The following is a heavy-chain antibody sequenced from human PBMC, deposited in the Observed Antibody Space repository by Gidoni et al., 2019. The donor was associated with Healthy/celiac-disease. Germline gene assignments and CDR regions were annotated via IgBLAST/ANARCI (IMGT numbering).Heavy chain of an antibody. Sequence: VPLVVSGGGVFQPGSSLSISYAESAFTFSRYGRHWVRQAPGKGLEWVAVRWYDGRNKYYADSVKGRFTISRDNYKNTMYLQMNSLRAEDTAVYYCAREEGGYSSGPFDYWGQGTLVTVSS. CDR3: AREEGGYSSGPFDY. J-gene: IGHJ4*02. D-gene: IGHD6-19*01. CDR2: RWYDGRNK. V-gene: IGHV3-33*01. CDR1: AFTFSRYG.